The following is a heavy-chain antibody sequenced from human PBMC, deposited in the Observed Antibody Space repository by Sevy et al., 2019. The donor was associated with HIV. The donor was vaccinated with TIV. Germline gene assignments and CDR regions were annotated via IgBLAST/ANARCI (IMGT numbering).Heavy chain of an antibody. D-gene: IGHD5-12*01. J-gene: IGHJ4*02. CDR3: AKDRKMATRYYFDY. V-gene: IGHV3-30*02. CDR1: GFTFSSYG. CDR2: IRYDGSNK. Sequence: GGSLRLSCAASGFTFSSYGMHWVRQAPGKGLEWVAFIRYDGSNKYYADSVKGRFTISRDNSKNTLYLQMNSLRAKDTAVYYCAKDRKMATRYYFDYWGQGTLVTVSS.